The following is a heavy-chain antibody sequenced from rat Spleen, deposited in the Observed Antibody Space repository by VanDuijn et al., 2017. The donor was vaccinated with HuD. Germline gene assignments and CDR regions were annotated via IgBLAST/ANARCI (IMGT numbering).Heavy chain of an antibody. CDR1: GFTFSDYA. CDR2: IIYDGSST. Sequence: EVQLVESGGGLVQPGRSLKLSCAASGFTFSDYAMAWVRQAPKKGLEWVATIIYDGSSTYYRDSVKGRFTISRDNAKSTLYLQMDSLRSEDTATYYCARPSNWEPSDYWGQGVMVTVSS. V-gene: IGHV5-17*01. D-gene: IGHD5-1*01. J-gene: IGHJ2*01. CDR3: ARPSNWEPSDY.